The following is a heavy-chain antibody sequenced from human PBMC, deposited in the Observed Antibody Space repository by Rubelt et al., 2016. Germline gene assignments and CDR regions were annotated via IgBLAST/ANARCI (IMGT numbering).Heavy chain of an antibody. CDR2: ISAYNGNT. CDR1: GYTFTSYG. D-gene: IGHD6-13*01. V-gene: IGHV1-18*01. Sequence: QVQLVQSGAEVKKPGASVKVSCKASGYTFTSYGISWVRQAPGQGLEWMGWISAYNGNTNYAQKLKGRVTMTTDTSTSTAYMGLRSLRSDDTAVYDCASMYSSSWYRGWFDPWGQGTLVTVSS. J-gene: IGHJ5*02. CDR3: ASMYSSSWYRGWFDP.